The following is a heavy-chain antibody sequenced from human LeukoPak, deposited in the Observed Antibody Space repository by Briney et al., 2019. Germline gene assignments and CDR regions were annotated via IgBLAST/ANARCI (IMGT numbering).Heavy chain of an antibody. Sequence: SETLSLTCTVSGGSVSDYYWNWIRQPPGKGLEWIGYFYYHGSTNYNPSLKTRVTISVDTSKNQFSLNLSSVTAADTAVYYCARVDSSGYHLWNWFDPWGQGTLVTVSS. J-gene: IGHJ5*02. CDR3: ARVDSSGYHLWNWFDP. V-gene: IGHV4-59*02. CDR1: GGSVSDYY. D-gene: IGHD3-22*01. CDR2: FYYHGST.